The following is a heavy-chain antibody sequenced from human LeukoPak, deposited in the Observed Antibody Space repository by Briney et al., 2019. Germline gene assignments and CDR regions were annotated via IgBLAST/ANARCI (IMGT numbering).Heavy chain of an antibody. V-gene: IGHV3-33*01. CDR3: ARVSGYSGTWYVDY. Sequence: GRSRRLSCVASGFTFKSYGMHWVRQAPGKGLEWVAIIWYDGSNKYYADFVKGRFTTSRDNSKNTLYLQMNSLRADDTAVYYCARVSGYSGTWYVDYWGQGTLVTVSS. CDR1: GFTFKSYG. CDR2: IWYDGSNK. J-gene: IGHJ4*02. D-gene: IGHD6-13*01.